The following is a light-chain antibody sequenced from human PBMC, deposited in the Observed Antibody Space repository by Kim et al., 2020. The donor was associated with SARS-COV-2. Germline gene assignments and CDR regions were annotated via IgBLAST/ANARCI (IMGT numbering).Light chain of an antibody. CDR3: QQHNDWPLT. V-gene: IGKV3-15*01. CDR1: RSVGTH. CDR2: AIS. J-gene: IGKJ4*01. Sequence: SPGEKATLTCRASRSVGTHLAWYQQKPGQPPRLLISAISSRTTGTPARFSGSGSGTDFTLTITSLQSEDFAVYYCQQHNDWPLTFGGGTKVDIK.